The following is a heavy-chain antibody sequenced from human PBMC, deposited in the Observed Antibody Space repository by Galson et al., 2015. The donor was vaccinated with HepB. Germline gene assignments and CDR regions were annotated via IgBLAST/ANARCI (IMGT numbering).Heavy chain of an antibody. Sequence: SLRLSCAASGFTFSDYYMSWIRQAPGKGLEWLSYISSSAIYTNYGDSAKGRFIISRDNAKNSLYLQIHSLRAEDTAVYYCARVADADYGDHAHFDYWGQGTLVTVSS. J-gene: IGHJ4*02. CDR2: ISSSAIYT. CDR3: ARVADADYGDHAHFDY. CDR1: GFTFSDYY. D-gene: IGHD4-17*01. V-gene: IGHV3-11*06.